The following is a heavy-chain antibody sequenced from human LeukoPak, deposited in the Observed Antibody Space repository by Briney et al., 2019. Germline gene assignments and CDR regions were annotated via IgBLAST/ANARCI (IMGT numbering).Heavy chain of an antibody. V-gene: IGHV1-2*06. J-gene: IGHJ4*02. Sequence: APVKVSCKASGYTFTGHYMHWVRQAPGQGLEWMGRINPNSGGTNYAQKFQGRVTMTRDTSISTAYMELSRLRSDDTAVYYCARVVYYYDSSGYEYWGQGTLVTVSS. D-gene: IGHD3-22*01. CDR2: INPNSGGT. CDR1: GYTFTGHY. CDR3: ARVVYYYDSSGYEY.